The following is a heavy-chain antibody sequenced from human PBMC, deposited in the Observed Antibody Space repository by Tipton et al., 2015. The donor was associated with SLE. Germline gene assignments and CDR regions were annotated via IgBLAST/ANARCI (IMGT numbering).Heavy chain of an antibody. CDR1: GFIVGGTY. CDR2: IYKGGSR. D-gene: IGHD1-7*01. J-gene: IGHJ6*04. V-gene: IGHV3-53*05. Sequence: SLRLSCVGSGFIVGGTYMSWVRQAPGKGLEWVSSIYKGGSRYYAGSVKGRFTITRDNSKNTLYLQMDGLSAEDSAVYFCARATDWNLSPDVWGKGTTVTVSS. CDR3: ARATDWNLSPDV.